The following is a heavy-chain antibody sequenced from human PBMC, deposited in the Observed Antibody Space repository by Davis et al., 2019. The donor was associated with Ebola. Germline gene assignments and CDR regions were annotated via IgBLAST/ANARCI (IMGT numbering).Heavy chain of an antibody. CDR3: ARARRIVGATYFDY. CDR2: INSDGSST. CDR1: GFTFSSYW. V-gene: IGHV3-74*01. Sequence: GESLKISCAASGFTFSSYWMHWVRQAPGKGLVWVSRINSDGSSTSYADSVKGRFTISRDNAKNTLYLQMNSLRAEDTAVYYCARARRIVGATYFDYWGQGTLVTVSS. D-gene: IGHD1-26*01. J-gene: IGHJ4*02.